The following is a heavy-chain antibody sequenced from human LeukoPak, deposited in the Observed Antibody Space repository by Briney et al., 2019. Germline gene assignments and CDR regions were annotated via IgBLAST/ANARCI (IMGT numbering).Heavy chain of an antibody. Sequence: PSETLSLTCTVSGGSISSSSYYWGWIRQPPGKGLEWIGSIYYSGSTYYNPSLKSRVTISVDTSKNQFSLKLSSVTAADTAVYYCARERYYYDSSGFYSYDAFDIWGQGTMVTVSS. CDR3: ARERYYYDSSGFYSYDAFDI. V-gene: IGHV4-39*07. CDR1: GGSISSSSYY. D-gene: IGHD3-22*01. J-gene: IGHJ3*02. CDR2: IYYSGST.